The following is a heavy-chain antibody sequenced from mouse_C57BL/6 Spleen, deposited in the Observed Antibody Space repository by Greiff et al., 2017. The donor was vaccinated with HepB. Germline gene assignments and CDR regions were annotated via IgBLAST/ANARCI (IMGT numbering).Heavy chain of an antibody. J-gene: IGHJ2*01. V-gene: IGHV1-54*01. Sequence: VQLQQSGAELVRPGTSVKVSCKASGYAFTNYLIEWVKQRPGQGLEWIGVINPGSGGTNYNEKFKGKATLTADKSSSTAYMQLSSLTSEDSAVYFCARNGRFFDYWGQGTTLTVSS. CDR2: INPGSGGT. CDR1: GYAFTNYL. D-gene: IGHD1-1*01. CDR3: ARNGRFFDY.